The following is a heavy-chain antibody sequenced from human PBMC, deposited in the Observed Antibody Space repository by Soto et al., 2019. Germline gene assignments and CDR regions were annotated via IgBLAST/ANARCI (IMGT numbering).Heavy chain of an antibody. D-gene: IGHD5-18*01. Sequence: ASVKVSCKASGYTFTSYDINWVRQATGQGLEWMGWMNPNSGNTGYAQKFQGRVTMTRNTSISTAYMELSSLRSEDTAVYYCARGVPGYSYGYYYYYYMDVWGKGTTVTVSS. J-gene: IGHJ6*03. CDR3: ARGVPGYSYGYYYYYYMDV. CDR2: MNPNSGNT. V-gene: IGHV1-8*01. CDR1: GYTFTSYD.